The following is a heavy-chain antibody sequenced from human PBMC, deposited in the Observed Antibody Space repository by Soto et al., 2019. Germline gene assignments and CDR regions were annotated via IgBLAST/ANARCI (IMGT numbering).Heavy chain of an antibody. J-gene: IGHJ3*02. CDR2: IYYSGST. CDR3: ARENSDYYDSSGYYGGDAFDI. Sequence: SETLSLTCTVSGGSISSGDYYWSWIRQPPGKGLEWIGYIYYSGSTYYNPSLKSRVTISVDTSKNQFSLKLSSVTAADTAVYYCARENSDYYDSSGYYGGDAFDIWGQGTMVTVSS. V-gene: IGHV4-30-4*01. D-gene: IGHD3-22*01. CDR1: GGSISSGDYY.